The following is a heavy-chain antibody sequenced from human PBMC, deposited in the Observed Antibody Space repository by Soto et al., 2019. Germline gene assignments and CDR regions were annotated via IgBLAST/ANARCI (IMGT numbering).Heavy chain of an antibody. V-gene: IGHV3-23*01. J-gene: IGHJ3*02. Sequence: EVQLLESGGGLVQPGGSLRLSCAASGFTFSSYAMSWVRQAPGKGLEWVSAISGSGGSTYYADSVKGRFTISRDNSKNTLYLQMNSLRAEDTAVYYCAKELPAGLELPRGRDAFDIWGQGTMVTVSS. CDR3: AKELPAGLELPRGRDAFDI. CDR1: GFTFSSYA. D-gene: IGHD1-26*01. CDR2: ISGSGGST.